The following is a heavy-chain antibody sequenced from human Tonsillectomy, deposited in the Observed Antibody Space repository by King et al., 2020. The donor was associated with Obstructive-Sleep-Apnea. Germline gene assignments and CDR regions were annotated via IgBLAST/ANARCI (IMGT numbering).Heavy chain of an antibody. J-gene: IGHJ3*02. Sequence: VQLVESGGGLVQPGRSLRLSCAASGFTFDDYAMHWVRQVPGKGLEWVSGVSWNSGSIGYADFLKGRFTISRDNGKNSLYLQMNYLRAEDTALYYCVKGVMTMILWNAFNIWGQGTVVTVSS. CDR2: VSWNSGSI. D-gene: IGHD3-22*01. V-gene: IGHV3-9*01. CDR3: VKGVMTMILWNAFNI. CDR1: GFTFDDYA.